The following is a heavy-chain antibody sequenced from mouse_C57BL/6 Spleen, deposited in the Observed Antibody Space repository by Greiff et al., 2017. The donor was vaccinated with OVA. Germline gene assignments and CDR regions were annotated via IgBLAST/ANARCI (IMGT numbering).Heavy chain of an antibody. CDR2: IDPENGDP. CDR1: GFNIKDDY. Sequence: EVKLVESGAELVRPGASVKLSCTASGFNIKDDYMHWVKQRPEQGLEWIGWIDPENGDPEYASKFQGKATITADTSSNTAYLQLSSLTSEDTAVYYCTTGGYYGSSSNFDYWGQGTTLTVSS. V-gene: IGHV14-4*01. D-gene: IGHD1-1*01. CDR3: TTGGYYGSSSNFDY. J-gene: IGHJ2*01.